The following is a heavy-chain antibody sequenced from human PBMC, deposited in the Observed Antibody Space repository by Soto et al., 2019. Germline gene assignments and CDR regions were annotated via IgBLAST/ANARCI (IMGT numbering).Heavy chain of an antibody. Sequence: GRSLRLSCAASGFTVSSNYMSWGRQAPGKGLEWVSVIYSGGSTYYADSVKGRFTISRDNSKNTLYLQMNSLRAEDTAVYYCARAHSSSWRPGAFDIWGQGTMVTVSS. CDR2: IYSGGST. V-gene: IGHV3-53*01. CDR1: GFTVSSNY. CDR3: ARAHSSSWRPGAFDI. D-gene: IGHD6-13*01. J-gene: IGHJ3*02.